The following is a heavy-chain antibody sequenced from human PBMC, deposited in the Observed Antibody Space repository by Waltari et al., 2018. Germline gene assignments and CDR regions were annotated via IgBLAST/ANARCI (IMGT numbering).Heavy chain of an antibody. CDR1: GYTFTSYA. CDR2: INAGNGNK. V-gene: IGHV1-3*03. CDR3: ARETGYSTGWFDP. J-gene: IGHJ5*02. D-gene: IGHD3-9*01. Sequence: QVQLVQSGAEVKKPGASVKVSCKASGYTFTSYAMHWVRQAPGQRLEWMGWINAGNGNKKYSQEFQGRVTITRDTSASTAYMELSSLRSEDKAVYYCARETGYSTGWFDPWGQGTLVTVSS.